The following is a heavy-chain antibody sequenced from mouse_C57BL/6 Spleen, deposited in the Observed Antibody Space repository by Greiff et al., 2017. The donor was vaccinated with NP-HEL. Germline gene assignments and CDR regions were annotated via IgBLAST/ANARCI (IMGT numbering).Heavy chain of an antibody. CDR2: INPNYGTT. CDR1: GYSFTDYN. J-gene: IGHJ2*01. Sequence: VHVKQSGPELVKPGASVKISCKASGYSFTDYNMNWVKQSNGKSLEWIGVINPNYGTTSYNQKFKGKATLTVDQSSSTAYMQLNSLTSEDSAVYYCARSYYYGSSHYFDYWGQGTTLTVSS. D-gene: IGHD1-1*01. V-gene: IGHV1-39*01. CDR3: ARSYYYGSSHYFDY.